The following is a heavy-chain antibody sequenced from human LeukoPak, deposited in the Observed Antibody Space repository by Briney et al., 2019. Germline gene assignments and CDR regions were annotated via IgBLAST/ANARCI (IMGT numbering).Heavy chain of an antibody. CDR1: GITFSNYA. J-gene: IGHJ4*02. V-gene: IGHV3-23*01. CDR3: AKGKTVAGTGGHNFDY. CDR2: IAGSGSST. D-gene: IGHD6-19*01. Sequence: GGSLRLSCAASGITFSNYAMSWVRQAPGKGLEWVSAIAGSGSSTYYADSVKGRFTISRDNSKDTLYLQMNSLGAEDTALYYCAKGKTVAGTGGHNFDYWGQGTLVTVSS.